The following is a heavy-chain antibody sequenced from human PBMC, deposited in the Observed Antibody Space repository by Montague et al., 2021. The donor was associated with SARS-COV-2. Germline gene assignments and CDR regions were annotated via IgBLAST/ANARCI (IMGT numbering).Heavy chain of an antibody. CDR1: GLTSGDYQ. Sequence: SLRLSCAASGLTSGDYQMTWVRQAPGKGLQWVANINQDETANTYXXSLKVRFTISRDNAKNSLILQMNSLKDEDTAVYYCARSPRGSGTGWLDYWGQGTLVTVSS. CDR2: INQDETAN. D-gene: IGHD3/OR15-3a*01. J-gene: IGHJ4*02. V-gene: IGHV3-7*01. CDR3: ARSPRGSGTGWLDY.